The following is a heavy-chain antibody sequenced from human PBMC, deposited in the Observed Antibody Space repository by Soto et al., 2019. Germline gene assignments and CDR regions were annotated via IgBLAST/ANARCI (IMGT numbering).Heavy chain of an antibody. CDR2: IYTGGRA. J-gene: IGHJ4*02. Sequence: EVQLVESGGGLVQPGGSLRLSCAASGFTISNNYMTWVRQAPGKGLEWVSVIYTGGRAYYADSVKGRSTISRDASKNTLYLQVNSLRAEDTAVYYCARATRYFGSFDYWGQGILVTVSS. V-gene: IGHV3-53*01. CDR3: ARATRYFGSFDY. D-gene: IGHD2-2*01. CDR1: GFTISNNY.